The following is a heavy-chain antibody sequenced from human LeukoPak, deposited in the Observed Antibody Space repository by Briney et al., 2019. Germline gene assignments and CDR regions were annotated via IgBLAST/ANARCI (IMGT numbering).Heavy chain of an antibody. CDR2: VYYSGST. J-gene: IGHJ5*02. CDR3: ASQPPCSSTSCSSPYWFDP. Sequence: SSETLSLTCTVSGGSISSSSYYWGWIRQPPGKGLEWIGSVYYSGSTYYNPSLKSRVTISVDTSKNQFSLKLSSVTAADTAVYYCASQPPCSSTSCSSPYWFDPWGQGTLVTVSS. D-gene: IGHD2-2*01. CDR1: GGSISSSSYY. V-gene: IGHV4-39*01.